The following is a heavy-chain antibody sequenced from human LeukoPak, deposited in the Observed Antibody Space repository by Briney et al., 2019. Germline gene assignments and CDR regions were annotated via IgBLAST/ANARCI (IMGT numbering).Heavy chain of an antibody. J-gene: IGHJ4*02. Sequence: SETLSLTCTVSGGSISSYYWSWIRQPPGKGLEWIGYIYYSGSTNYNPSLKSRVTISVDTFKNQFSLKLSSVTAADTAVYYCARGYCSGGSCYSVGSYYFDYWGQGTLVTVSS. CDR2: IYYSGST. CDR3: ARGYCSGGSCYSVGSYYFDY. D-gene: IGHD2-15*01. V-gene: IGHV4-59*08. CDR1: GGSISSYY.